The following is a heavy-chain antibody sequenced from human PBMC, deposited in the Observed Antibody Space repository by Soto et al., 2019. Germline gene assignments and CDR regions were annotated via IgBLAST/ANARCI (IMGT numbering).Heavy chain of an antibody. CDR3: AHSRCGGDCLQSYSSHYYYGMDV. CDR2: IYWDDDK. D-gene: IGHD2-21*02. Sequence: QITLKESGPALVKPTQTLTLTCTISGFSLSTGGVGVGWIRQPPGKALEWLALIYWDDDKRYSPSLRSRLTTTKDTPKNQVVLTMTNIDPVDTATYYCAHSRCGGDCLQSYSSHYYYGMDVWGQGTTVTVSS. V-gene: IGHV2-5*02. J-gene: IGHJ6*02. CDR1: GFSLSTGGVG.